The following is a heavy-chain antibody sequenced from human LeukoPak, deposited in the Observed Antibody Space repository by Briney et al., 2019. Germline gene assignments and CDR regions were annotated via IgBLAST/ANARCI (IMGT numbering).Heavy chain of an antibody. V-gene: IGHV4-34*01. D-gene: IGHD3-22*01. CDR1: GGSISSYY. CDR3: ARGRRYYYDSSVDY. CDR2: INHSGST. Sequence: PSETLSLTCTVSGGSISSYYWSWIRQPPGKGLEWIGEINHSGSTNYNPSLKSRVTISVDTSKNQFSLKLSSVTAADTAVYYCARGRRYYYDSSVDYWGQGTLVTVSS. J-gene: IGHJ4*02.